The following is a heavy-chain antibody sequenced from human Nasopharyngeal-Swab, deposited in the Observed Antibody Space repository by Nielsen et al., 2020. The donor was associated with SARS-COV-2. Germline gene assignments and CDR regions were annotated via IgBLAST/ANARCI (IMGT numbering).Heavy chain of an antibody. J-gene: IGHJ3*02. Sequence: ASVKVSCKVSGYTLTELSMHWVRQALGKGLEWMGGFDPEDGETIYAQKFQGRVTMTEDTSTDTAYMELSSLRSEDTAVYYCATVAVGATPGGAFDIWGQGAMVTVSS. CDR3: ATVAVGATPGGAFDI. CDR1: GYTLTELS. V-gene: IGHV1-24*01. D-gene: IGHD1-26*01. CDR2: FDPEDGET.